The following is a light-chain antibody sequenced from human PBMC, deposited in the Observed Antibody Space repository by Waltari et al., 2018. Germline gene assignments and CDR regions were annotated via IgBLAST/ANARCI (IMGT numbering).Light chain of an antibody. CDR2: WAS. Sequence: DIVMTQSPDSLAVFLGERATIDCKSSQRVLYNSNNKNYLAWFQQKPGQPPKLLIYWASTGESGVPDRVTGSGSGTDFTLTISSLQAEEVAVYYCQQDYTPPHTFGQGTKLEIK. CDR1: QRVLYNSNNKNY. CDR3: QQDYTPPHT. J-gene: IGKJ2*01. V-gene: IGKV4-1*01.